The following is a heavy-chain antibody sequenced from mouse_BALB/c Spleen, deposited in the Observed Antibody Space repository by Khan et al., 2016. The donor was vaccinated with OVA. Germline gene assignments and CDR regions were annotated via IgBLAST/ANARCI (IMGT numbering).Heavy chain of an antibody. D-gene: IGHD2-14*01. CDR1: GYSFTLYY. CDR2: VNPNTDNI. Sequence: GPDLVKPGASVKISCKASGYSFTLYYMSWVKQSHGKSLEGIGRVNPNTDNINYNQEFKGKAILTVDKSSNTAYMELRSLTSEDSAVYFCARGYDFFASWGQGTLVTVSA. CDR3: ARGYDFFAS. J-gene: IGHJ3*01. V-gene: IGHV1-26*01.